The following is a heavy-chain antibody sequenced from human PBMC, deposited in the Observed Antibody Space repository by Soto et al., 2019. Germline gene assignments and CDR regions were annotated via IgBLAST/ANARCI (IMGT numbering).Heavy chain of an antibody. CDR3: VSNGRMTGRRCDFYSYRDV. D-gene: IGHD1-1*01. V-gene: IGHV3-21*02. Sequence: EIQLVESEGGLVKPGGSLRLSCVASGFTFSNYSMNWVRQTPGKGLEWVSSISSSSSYIYYADSVKGRFTISRDNAKNSLYLQMISLRAGDTAVYSCVSNGRMTGRRCDFYSYRDVWGRGTTVTVSS. J-gene: IGHJ6*03. CDR2: ISSSSSYI. CDR1: GFTFSNYS.